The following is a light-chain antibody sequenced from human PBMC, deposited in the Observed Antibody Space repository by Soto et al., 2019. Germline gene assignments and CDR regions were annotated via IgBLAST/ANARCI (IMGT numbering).Light chain of an antibody. Sequence: QSVLTQPASVSGSLGQSITISCTGTSTDVGRYNYVSWYQQHPGKAPKLMIYDVSSRPSGVSNRFSGSKSGDTASLIISGLQAEDEADYYCLSFTTSDTYVFGTGTKLTVL. CDR2: DVS. CDR1: STDVGRYNY. J-gene: IGLJ1*01. CDR3: LSFTTSDTYV. V-gene: IGLV2-14*01.